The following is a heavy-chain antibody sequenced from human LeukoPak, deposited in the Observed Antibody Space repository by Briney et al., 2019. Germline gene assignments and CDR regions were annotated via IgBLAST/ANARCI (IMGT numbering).Heavy chain of an antibody. Sequence: ASVKVSCKASDYTLIDYDISWVRQAPGQGLEWMGWISGYNGNTNYAQNLQGRVTMTTDTSTSTAYMELRSLRFDDTAVYYCARWDYFGSGTGTYYSTPDFWGQGTLVTVSS. D-gene: IGHD3-10*01. CDR3: ARWDYFGSGTGTYYSTPDF. CDR2: ISGYNGNT. V-gene: IGHV1-18*01. CDR1: DYTLIDYD. J-gene: IGHJ4*02.